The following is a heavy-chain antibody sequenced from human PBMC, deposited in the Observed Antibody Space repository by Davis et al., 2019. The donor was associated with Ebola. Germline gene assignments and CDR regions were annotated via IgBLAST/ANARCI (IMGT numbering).Heavy chain of an antibody. J-gene: IGHJ6*02. CDR1: GYTFTSYG. CDR3: ALRLRYYYGMDV. V-gene: IGHV1-18*04. Sequence: AVSVKVSCKASGYTFTSYGISWVRQAPGQGLEWMGWISASNGNTDYAQKLQGRVTMTTDTSTSTAYMELRSLRSDDTAVYYCALRLRYYYGMDVWGQGTTATVSS. D-gene: IGHD4-17*01. CDR2: ISASNGNT.